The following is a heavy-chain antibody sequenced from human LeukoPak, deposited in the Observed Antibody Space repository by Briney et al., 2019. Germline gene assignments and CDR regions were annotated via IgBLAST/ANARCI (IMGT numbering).Heavy chain of an antibody. CDR3: ARDGDMAAVGYDY. Sequence: GGSLRLSCAASGFTFSSYWMSWVRQAPGKGLEWVAVIFYDGSKKYYADSVKGRFTISRDNSKNTMYLQMNSLRAEDTALYYCARDGDMAAVGYDYWGQGTLVTVSS. V-gene: IGHV3-33*08. CDR2: IFYDGSKK. J-gene: IGHJ4*02. CDR1: GFTFSSYW. D-gene: IGHD6-13*01.